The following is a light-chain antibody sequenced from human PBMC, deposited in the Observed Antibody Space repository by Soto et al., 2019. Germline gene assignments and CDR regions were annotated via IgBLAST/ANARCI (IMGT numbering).Light chain of an antibody. Sequence: QSALTQPPSASGSPGQSVTISCTGTSSDVGGHNFVSWYQQHPGKAPKLMIYEVSNRPSGVSNRFSGSKSGNTASLTISGLQAEDEADYYCSSYTSSSTLEWVFGGGTKLTVL. CDR1: SSDVGGHNF. J-gene: IGLJ3*02. CDR2: EVS. V-gene: IGLV2-14*01. CDR3: SSYTSSSTLEWV.